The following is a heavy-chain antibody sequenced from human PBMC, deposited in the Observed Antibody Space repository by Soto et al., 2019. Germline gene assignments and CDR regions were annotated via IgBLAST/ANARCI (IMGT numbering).Heavy chain of an antibody. V-gene: IGHV3-74*01. D-gene: IGHD2-21*01. Sequence: LRLSCAASGFTFSSNWMHWVRRVPGRGLVWVSRIDTDGTTTDYVDSVKGRFTISRDNAKRTLYLQMNGLRAEDTAVYYCARDGEGFWGQGTLVTVSS. CDR2: IDTDGTTT. CDR1: GFTFSSNW. CDR3: ARDGEGF. J-gene: IGHJ4*02.